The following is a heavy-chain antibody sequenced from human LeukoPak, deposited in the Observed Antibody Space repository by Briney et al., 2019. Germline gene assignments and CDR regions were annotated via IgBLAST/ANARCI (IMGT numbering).Heavy chain of an antibody. Sequence: SETLSLTCTVSGGSISSSSYYWSWIRQPPGKGLEWIGEINHSGSTNYNPSLKSRVTISIDTSKSQFSLKLSSMTAADTSVFYCARSLLVSTGYFYTGEARSYGMDVWGQGTTVTVSS. J-gene: IGHJ6*02. CDR3: ARSLLVSTGYFYTGEARSYGMDV. CDR1: GGSISSSSYY. CDR2: INHSGST. D-gene: IGHD3-9*01. V-gene: IGHV4-39*07.